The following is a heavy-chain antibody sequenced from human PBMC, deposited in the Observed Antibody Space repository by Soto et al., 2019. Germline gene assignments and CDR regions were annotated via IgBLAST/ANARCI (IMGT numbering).Heavy chain of an antibody. Sequence: SQTLSLTCAISGDSFSSNSAAWNWIRQSPSRGLEWLGRTYYRSKWYNDYAVSVKSRITINPDTSKNQFSLQLNSVTPEDTAVYYCARAEYYYGSGSYPHFDYWGQGTLVTVSS. CDR1: GDSFSSNSAA. V-gene: IGHV6-1*01. D-gene: IGHD3-10*01. CDR2: TYYRSKWYN. J-gene: IGHJ4*02. CDR3: ARAEYYYGSGSYPHFDY.